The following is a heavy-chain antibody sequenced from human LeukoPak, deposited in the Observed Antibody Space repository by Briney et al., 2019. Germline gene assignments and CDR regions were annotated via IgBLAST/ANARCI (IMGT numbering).Heavy chain of an antibody. D-gene: IGHD3-10*01. CDR2: ISGGGGST. CDR3: AKVYGSGIYPVFQY. J-gene: IGHJ1*01. Sequence: PGRSLRLSCAASGFTFSSYAMSWVRQAPGKGLEWVSVISGGGGSTYYADSVRGRFTISRDNSKNTLFLQMNSLRAEDTAVYYCAKVYGSGIYPVFQYWGQGTLVTVSS. CDR1: GFTFSSYA. V-gene: IGHV3-23*01.